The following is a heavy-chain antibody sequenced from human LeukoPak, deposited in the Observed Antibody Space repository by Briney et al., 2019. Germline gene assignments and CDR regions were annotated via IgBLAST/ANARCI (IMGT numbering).Heavy chain of an antibody. D-gene: IGHD5-18*01. CDR2: IYPGDSDT. CDR3: ARRDSYGSINWFDP. J-gene: IGHJ5*02. Sequence: GESLKISCKVSGDSFTSYWIGWVRQMPGKGLEWMGIIYPGDSDTRYSPSFQGQVPISADKSISTAYLQWSSLKASDTAMYYCARRDSYGSINWFDPWGQGTLVTVSS. V-gene: IGHV5-51*03. CDR1: GDSFTSYW.